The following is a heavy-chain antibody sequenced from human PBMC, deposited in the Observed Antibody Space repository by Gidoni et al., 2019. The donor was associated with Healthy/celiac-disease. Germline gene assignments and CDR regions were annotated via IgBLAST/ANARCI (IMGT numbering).Heavy chain of an antibody. Sequence: QVQLQQWGAGLLKPSETLSLTCAVYGGSFSGYYWSWIRQPPGKGLEWIGEINHSGSTNYNPSLKSRVTISVDTSKNQFSLKLSSVTAADTAVYYCARARVVLMVYAPPHLEYFQHWGQGTLVTVSS. V-gene: IGHV4-34*01. J-gene: IGHJ1*01. CDR1: GGSFSGYY. CDR3: ARARVVLMVYAPPHLEYFQH. D-gene: IGHD2-8*01. CDR2: INHSGST.